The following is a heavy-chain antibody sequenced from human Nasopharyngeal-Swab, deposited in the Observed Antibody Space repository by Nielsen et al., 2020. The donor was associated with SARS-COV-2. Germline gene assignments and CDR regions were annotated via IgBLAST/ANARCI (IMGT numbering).Heavy chain of an antibody. CDR1: GGSISSYY. CDR2: IYYSGST. V-gene: IGHV4-59*01. CDR3: ARGAWGRDGYNLFDY. D-gene: IGHD5-24*01. J-gene: IGHJ4*02. Sequence: SETLSLTCPVSGGSISSYYWSWIRQPPGKGLEWIGYIYYSGSTNYNPSLKSRVTISVDTSKNQFSLKLSSVTAADTAVYYCARGAWGRDGYNLFDYWGQGTLVTVSS.